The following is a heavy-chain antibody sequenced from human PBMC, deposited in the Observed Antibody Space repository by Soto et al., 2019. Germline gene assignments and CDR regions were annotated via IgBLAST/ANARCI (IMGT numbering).Heavy chain of an antibody. CDR3: ARSVLSYTKDDTFDI. J-gene: IGHJ3*02. Sequence: EVQLVESGGGLVKPGESLRLSCVASDSTFRRYSMNWVRQPPGRALEWVSIISSGSSVIFYADSMKGRFTISRDNAKNSLYLQMNSLRAEDTAVYYCARSVLSYTKDDTFDIWCQGTIVSVSS. CDR2: ISSGSSVI. D-gene: IGHD2-2*02. CDR1: DSTFRRYS. V-gene: IGHV3-21*01.